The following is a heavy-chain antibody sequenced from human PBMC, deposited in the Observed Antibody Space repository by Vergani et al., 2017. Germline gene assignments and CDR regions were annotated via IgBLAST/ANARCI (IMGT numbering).Heavy chain of an antibody. CDR1: GFTFSSYA. Sequence: EVQLLESGGGLVQPGGSLRLSCAASGFTFSSYAMSWVRQAPGKGLEWVSVIYSGGSSTYYADSVKGRFTISRDNAKNSLYLQMNSLRAEDTAVYYCARAARGISAAFDIWGQGTMVTVSS. D-gene: IGHD2-15*01. J-gene: IGHJ3*02. CDR2: IYSGGSST. V-gene: IGHV3-23*03. CDR3: ARAARGISAAFDI.